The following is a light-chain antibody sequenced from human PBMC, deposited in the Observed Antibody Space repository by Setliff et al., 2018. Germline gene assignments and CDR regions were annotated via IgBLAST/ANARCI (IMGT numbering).Light chain of an antibody. Sequence: QSALTQPPPASGSPGQSVTISCTGTSRDVGGYNYVSWYQQHPGKAPKLLIYEVTKRPSGVPDRFSGSKSGNTASLTVSGLQAEDEADYYCNSYAASNKAVFGTGTKGTVL. CDR3: NSYAASNKAV. J-gene: IGLJ1*01. CDR2: EVT. CDR1: SRDVGGYNY. V-gene: IGLV2-8*01.